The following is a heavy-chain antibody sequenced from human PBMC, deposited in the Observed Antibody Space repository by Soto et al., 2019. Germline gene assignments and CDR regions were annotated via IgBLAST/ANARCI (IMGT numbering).Heavy chain of an antibody. V-gene: IGHV1-69*13. J-gene: IGHJ4*02. CDR1: GGTFSSYA. D-gene: IGHD3-22*01. CDR3: ASSYDSSGYYSNFDY. CDR2: IIPIFGTA. Sequence: SVKVSCKASGGTFSSYAISWVRQAPGQGLEWMGGIIPIFGTANYAQKFQGRVAITADESTSTAYMELSSLRSEDTAVYYCASSYDSSGYYSNFDYWGQGTLVTVSS.